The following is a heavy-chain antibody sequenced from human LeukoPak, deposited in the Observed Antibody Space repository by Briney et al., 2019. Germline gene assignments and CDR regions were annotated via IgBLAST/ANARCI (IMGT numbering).Heavy chain of an antibody. V-gene: IGHV3-30-3*01. D-gene: IGHD3-22*01. Sequence: GGSLRLSCAASGFTFTRFAIHWARQAPGKGLEWVAIISYDGSNKYYADSVKGRFTISRDKSKNVLYLQMNSLRAEDTAVYFCARDDRSGPIPLGGYFYGMDVWGQGTTVTVSS. CDR2: ISYDGSNK. CDR1: GFTFTRFA. J-gene: IGHJ6*02. CDR3: ARDDRSGPIPLGGYFYGMDV.